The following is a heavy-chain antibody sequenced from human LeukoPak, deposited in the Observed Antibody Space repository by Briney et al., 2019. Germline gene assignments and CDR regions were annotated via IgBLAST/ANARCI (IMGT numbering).Heavy chain of an antibody. CDR1: GFTFSSYG. V-gene: IGHV3-30*18. Sequence: PGGSLRLSCAASGFTFSSYGMPWVRQAPGKGLEWVAVISYDGSNKYYADSMKGRFTISRDNSKNTLYLQMNSLRAEDTAVYYCAKDRFGIYGYSYGYGYFDYWGQGTLVTVSS. CDR2: ISYDGSNK. J-gene: IGHJ4*02. CDR3: AKDRFGIYGYSYGYGYFDY. D-gene: IGHD5-18*01.